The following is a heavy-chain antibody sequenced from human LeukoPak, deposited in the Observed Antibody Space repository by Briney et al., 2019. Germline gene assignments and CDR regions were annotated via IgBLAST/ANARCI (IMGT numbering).Heavy chain of an antibody. J-gene: IGHJ4*02. CDR1: GFTFSSYS. D-gene: IGHD2-21*02. Sequence: GGTLRLSCAASGFTFSSYSMNWVRQAPGKGLEWVSSISSSSSYIYYADSVRGRFTISRDNAKNSLYLQMTSLRAEDTAVYYCARDNVVVTAIHSHYYFDYWGQGTLVTVSS. V-gene: IGHV3-21*01. CDR2: ISSSSSYI. CDR3: ARDNVVVTAIHSHYYFDY.